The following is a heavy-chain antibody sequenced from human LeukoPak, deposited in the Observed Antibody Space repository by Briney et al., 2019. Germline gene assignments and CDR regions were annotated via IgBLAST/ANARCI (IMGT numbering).Heavy chain of an antibody. Sequence: PSETLSLTCAVYGGSFSDYYWSWIRQPPGKGLEWIGEINHSGSTNYNPSLKSRVTISVDTSKNQFSLKLSSVTAADTAVYYCAREETLFLFDYWGQGTLVTVSS. V-gene: IGHV4-34*01. D-gene: IGHD2-15*01. CDR1: GGSFSDYY. CDR2: INHSGST. J-gene: IGHJ4*02. CDR3: AREETLFLFDY.